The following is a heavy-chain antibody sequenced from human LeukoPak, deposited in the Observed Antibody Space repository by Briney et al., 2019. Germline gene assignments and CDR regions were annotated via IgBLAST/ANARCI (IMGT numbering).Heavy chain of an antibody. CDR2: ISSSAGTK. Sequence: GGSLRLSCAASGFTFSDYHMSWIRQAPGKGLEWVSYISSSAGTKYYADSVKGRFTISRDNDKNLLYLRMNSLRADDTAVYYCAGTKHDFWSGYYIDTDYWGQGTLVTVSS. V-gene: IGHV3-11*01. J-gene: IGHJ4*02. D-gene: IGHD3-3*01. CDR3: AGTKHDFWSGYYIDTDY. CDR1: GFTFSDYH.